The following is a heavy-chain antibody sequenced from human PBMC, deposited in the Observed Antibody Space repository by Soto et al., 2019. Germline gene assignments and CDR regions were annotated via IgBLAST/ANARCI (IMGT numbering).Heavy chain of an antibody. CDR2: IWDDGSNK. CDR3: ARDRWFGATTEYHGMDV. D-gene: IGHD3-10*01. V-gene: IGHV3-30*19. Sequence: QVQLVESGGGVVQSGRSLRLSCAGSGFTFRTYGMHWVRQAPGKGLEWVAVIWDDGSNKYYADSVKGRCTISRDNSQNTLYLQMNSLRAEDTAVYYCARDRWFGATTEYHGMDVWGQGTTVTVS. CDR1: GFTFRTYG. J-gene: IGHJ6*02.